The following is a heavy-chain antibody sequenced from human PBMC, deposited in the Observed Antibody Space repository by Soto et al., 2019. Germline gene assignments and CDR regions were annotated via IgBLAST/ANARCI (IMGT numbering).Heavy chain of an antibody. CDR2: ISGSGGST. D-gene: IGHD5-18*01. J-gene: IGHJ6*02. Sequence: LRLSCAASGFTFSSYAMSWVLQAPGKGLDWVSAISGSGGSTYYADSVKGRFTISRDNSKNTLYLQMNSLRAEDTAVYYCAKGLPPRGYSYGYLPLEDYYGMDVWGRGTTVTVSS. V-gene: IGHV3-23*01. CDR3: AKGLPPRGYSYGYLPLEDYYGMDV. CDR1: GFTFSSYA.